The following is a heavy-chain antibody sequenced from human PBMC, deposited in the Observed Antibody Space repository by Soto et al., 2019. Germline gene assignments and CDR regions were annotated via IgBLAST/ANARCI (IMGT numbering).Heavy chain of an antibody. CDR1: GGSISSSSYY. CDR2: IYYSGST. Sequence: SETLSLTCTVSGGSISSSSYYWGWIRQPPGKGLEWIGSIYYSGSTYYNPSLKSRVTISVDTSKNQFSLKLSSVTAADTAVYYCARQGGYDILTGYYTPYFDYWGQGTLVTVSS. D-gene: IGHD3-9*01. J-gene: IGHJ4*02. CDR3: ARQGGYDILTGYYTPYFDY. V-gene: IGHV4-39*01.